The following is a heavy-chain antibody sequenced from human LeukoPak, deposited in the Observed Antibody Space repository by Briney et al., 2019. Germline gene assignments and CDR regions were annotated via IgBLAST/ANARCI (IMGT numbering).Heavy chain of an antibody. CDR1: GFSFSSYA. CDR3: ARVQGRYSYGSGFDA. D-gene: IGHD5-18*01. J-gene: IGHJ4*02. Sequence: AGTLCLSCAASGFSFSSYALYWVRQAPAKGLGGVVVISYDGSNKSYDDSVKGRFTISRDNSKNTLYLQMNGLRAEDTAVYCCARVQGRYSYGSGFDALCEGALVTVAS. V-gene: IGHV3-30*04. CDR2: ISYDGSNK.